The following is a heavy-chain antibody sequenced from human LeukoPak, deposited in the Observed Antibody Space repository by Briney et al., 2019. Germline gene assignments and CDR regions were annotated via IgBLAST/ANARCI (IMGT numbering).Heavy chain of an antibody. V-gene: IGHV3-23*01. J-gene: IGHJ3*01. D-gene: IGHD6-13*01. Sequence: RGSLRLSCAASGFTFSIYAMTWVRRAPGKGLEWVAAFSATDGSAQYAESVKGRFTISRDNSKNTLYLQMNRMRAEDTAVYYCAKARIEALGTGAFDVWGQGTMVTVSS. CDR1: GFTFSIYA. CDR2: FSATDGSA. CDR3: AKARIEALGTGAFDV.